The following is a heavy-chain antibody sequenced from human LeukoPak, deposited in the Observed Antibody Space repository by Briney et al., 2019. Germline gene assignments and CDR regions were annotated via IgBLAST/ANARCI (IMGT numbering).Heavy chain of an antibody. CDR1: GYTFTSYG. V-gene: IGHV1-18*01. Sequence: ASVKVSCKASGYTFTSYGISWVRQAPGQGLEWMGWISAYNGNTNYAQKLQGRVTITRDTSASTAYMELSSLRSEDTAVYYCARDYLDAFDIWGQGTMVTVSS. CDR2: ISAYNGNT. J-gene: IGHJ3*02. CDR3: ARDYLDAFDI.